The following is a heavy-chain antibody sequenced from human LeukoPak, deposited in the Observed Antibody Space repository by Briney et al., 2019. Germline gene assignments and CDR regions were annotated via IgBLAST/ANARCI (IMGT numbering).Heavy chain of an antibody. CDR3: ARARVGADFEGLLNDY. J-gene: IGHJ4*02. CDR2: ISAYNGNT. CDR1: GYTSTSYG. Sequence: ASVKVSCKASGYTSTSYGISWVRQAPGQGLEWMGWISAYNGNTNYAQKLQGRVTMTTDTSTSTAYMELRSLRSDDTAVYYCARARVGADFEGLLNDYWGQGTLVTVSS. V-gene: IGHV1-18*01. D-gene: IGHD1-26*01.